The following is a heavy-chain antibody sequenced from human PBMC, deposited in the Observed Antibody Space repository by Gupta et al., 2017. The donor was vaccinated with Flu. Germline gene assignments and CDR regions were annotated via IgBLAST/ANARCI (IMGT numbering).Heavy chain of an antibody. CDR1: GGSFSGYY. V-gene: IGHV4-34*01. CDR2: INHSGST. CDR3: ARSNRYSGYDFAY. J-gene: IGHJ4*02. D-gene: IGHD5-12*01. Sequence: QVQLQQWGAGLLKPSETLSLTCAVYGGSFSGYYWSWIRQPPGKGLEWIGEINHSGSTNYNPSLKSRVTISVDTSKNQFSLKLSSVTAADTAVYYCARSNRYSGYDFAYWGQGTLVTVSS.